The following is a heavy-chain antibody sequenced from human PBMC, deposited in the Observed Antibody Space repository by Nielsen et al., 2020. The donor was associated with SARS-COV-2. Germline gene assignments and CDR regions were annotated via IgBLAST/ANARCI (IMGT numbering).Heavy chain of an antibody. CDR3: ANQGCSSTSCPDAFDI. CDR1: GGSISSSSYY. D-gene: IGHD2-2*01. V-gene: IGHV4-39*01. CDR2: IYYSGST. J-gene: IGHJ3*02. Sequence: SETLSLTCTVSGGSISSSSYYWGWIRQPPGKGLEWIGSIYYSGSTYYNPSLKSRVTISVDTSKNQFSLKLSSVTAADTAVYYCANQGCSSTSCPDAFDIWGQGTMVTVSS.